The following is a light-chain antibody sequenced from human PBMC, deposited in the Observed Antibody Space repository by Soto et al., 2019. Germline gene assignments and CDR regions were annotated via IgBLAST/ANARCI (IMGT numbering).Light chain of an antibody. Sequence: QSALSQPASVSGSPGQSITISCTGTKNDIGDYNYVSWYQQHPVKAPKLLIYEVANRPSGVSNRFSGSKSGNTASLTISGLQAEDEADYYCSSYTSSPTKVFGTGTNVTVL. CDR3: SSYTSSPTKV. CDR2: EVA. CDR1: KNDIGDYNY. V-gene: IGLV2-14*01. J-gene: IGLJ1*01.